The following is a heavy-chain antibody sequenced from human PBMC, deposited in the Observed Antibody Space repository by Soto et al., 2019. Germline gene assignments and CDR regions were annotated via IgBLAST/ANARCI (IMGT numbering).Heavy chain of an antibody. CDR3: TTAVAVAGYFDY. Sequence: EVQLVESGGGLVKPGGSLRLSCAASGFTFSNAWMNWVRQAPGKGLEWVSRIKSKTDGGTTDYAAPVKGRFTISRDDSKNTLYLQMNSLKTEDTAVYYCTTAVAVAGYFDYWGQGTLVTVSS. V-gene: IGHV3-15*07. J-gene: IGHJ4*02. CDR1: GFTFSNAW. CDR2: IKSKTDGGTT. D-gene: IGHD6-19*01.